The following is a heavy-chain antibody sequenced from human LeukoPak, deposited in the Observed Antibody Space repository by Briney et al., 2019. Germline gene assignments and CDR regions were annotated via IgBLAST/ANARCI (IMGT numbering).Heavy chain of an antibody. CDR2: ISSSSSTI. CDR3: ARVSVGEYQLLWLDY. D-gene: IGHD2-2*01. CDR1: GFTFSRYS. Sequence: PGGSLRLSCAASGFTFSRYSMNWVPQAPGKGLEWVSHISSSSSTIYYADSVKGRFTISRDNAKNSLYLQMNSLRAEDTAVYYCARVSVGEYQLLWLDYWGQGTLVTVSS. J-gene: IGHJ4*02. V-gene: IGHV3-48*01.